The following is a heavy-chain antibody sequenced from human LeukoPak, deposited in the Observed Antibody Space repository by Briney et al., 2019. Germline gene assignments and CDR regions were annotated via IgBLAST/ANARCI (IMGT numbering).Heavy chain of an antibody. Sequence: SETLSLTCAVYGGSFSGYYWSWIRQSPGKGLEWIGEINHSGSTNYNPSLKSRVTISVDTSRNQFSLKLSSVTAADTAVYYCARGRTNVSFWGQGTLVTVSS. V-gene: IGHV4-34*01. J-gene: IGHJ4*02. CDR2: INHSGST. CDR1: GGSFSGYY. CDR3: ARGRTNVSF. D-gene: IGHD3-16*01.